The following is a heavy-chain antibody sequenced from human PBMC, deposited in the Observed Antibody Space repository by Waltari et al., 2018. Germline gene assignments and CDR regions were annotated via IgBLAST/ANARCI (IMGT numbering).Heavy chain of an antibody. CDR1: GRSISSSNW. Sequence: QVQLQESGPGLVKLSGTLSLTCAVPGRSISSSNWWSWVRQPPGKGLEWIGEIYHSGSTNYNPSLKSRVTISVDKSKNQFSLKLSSVTAADTAVYYCARRGYYYDSSGYYYDYWGQGTLVTVSS. D-gene: IGHD3-22*01. CDR2: IYHSGST. J-gene: IGHJ4*02. V-gene: IGHV4-4*02. CDR3: ARRGYYYDSSGYYYDY.